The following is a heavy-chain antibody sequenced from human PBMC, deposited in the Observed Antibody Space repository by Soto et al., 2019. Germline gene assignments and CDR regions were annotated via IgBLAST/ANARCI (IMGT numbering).Heavy chain of an antibody. Sequence: PGESLKISCKGSGYSFTSYWIGWVRQMPGKGLEWMGIIYPGDSDTRYSPSFQGQVTISADKSISTAYLQWSSLKASDTAMYYCARQMVEGYSYDAFDYWGQGTLVTVSS. CDR1: GYSFTSYW. V-gene: IGHV5-51*01. D-gene: IGHD5-18*01. CDR3: ARQMVEGYSYDAFDY. J-gene: IGHJ4*02. CDR2: IYPGDSDT.